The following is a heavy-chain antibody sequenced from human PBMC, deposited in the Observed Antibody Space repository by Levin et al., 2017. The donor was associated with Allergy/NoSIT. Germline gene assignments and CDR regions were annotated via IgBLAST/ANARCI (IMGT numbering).Heavy chain of an antibody. CDR3: ARYRDVVAATAVRSDY. CDR2: IKEDGSEE. Sequence: GGSLRLSCAASGFTFSNCYMSWVRQPPGKGLEWVANIKEDGSEEYYMDSVRGRFTISRDNARDSLYLQMNTLRVEDTAAYYCARYRDVVAATAVRSDYWGQGTLVTVSS. CDR1: GFTFSNCY. V-gene: IGHV3-7*01. D-gene: IGHD5-12*01. J-gene: IGHJ4*02.